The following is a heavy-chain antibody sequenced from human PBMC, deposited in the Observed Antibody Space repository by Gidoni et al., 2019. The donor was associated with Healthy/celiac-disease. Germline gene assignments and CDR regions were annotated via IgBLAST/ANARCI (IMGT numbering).Heavy chain of an antibody. D-gene: IGHD4-17*01. Sequence: QVQLQESGPGLVKPYQTLSLTCTVSGGSISSGGYYWSWIRQHPGKGLEWIGYIYYSGSTYYNPSLKSRVTISVDTSKNQFSLKLSSVTAADTAVYYCARERGNYGGNPKAFDIWGQGTMVTVSS. CDR1: GGSISSGGYY. V-gene: IGHV4-31*03. J-gene: IGHJ3*02. CDR3: ARERGNYGGNPKAFDI. CDR2: IYYSGST.